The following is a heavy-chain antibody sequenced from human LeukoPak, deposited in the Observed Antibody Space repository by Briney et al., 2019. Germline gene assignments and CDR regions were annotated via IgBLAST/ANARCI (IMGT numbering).Heavy chain of an antibody. Sequence: GGSLRLSCGASGFTFGRSAMTWVRQTPGKGLEWFSSISSSGNTYYADSVKGRFTNSRDNSKNLVNLQMNSLRAENTAIYYCVKGRMSEDGLDFWGQGSLVTVSS. D-gene: IGHD5-24*01. V-gene: IGHV3-23*01. J-gene: IGHJ4*02. CDR1: GFTFGRSA. CDR3: VKGRMSEDGLDF. CDR2: ISSSGNT.